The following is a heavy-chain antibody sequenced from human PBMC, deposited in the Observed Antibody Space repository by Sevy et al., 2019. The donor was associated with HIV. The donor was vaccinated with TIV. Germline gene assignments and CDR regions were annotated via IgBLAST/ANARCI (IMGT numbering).Heavy chain of an antibody. CDR2: IHTSGST. J-gene: IGHJ3*02. CDR1: GGSISTSY. CDR3: ARGSTTAYYYDSSGYADTFDI. V-gene: IGHV4-4*07. D-gene: IGHD3-22*01. Sequence: SETLSLTCTVSGGSISTSYWSWIRQPAGKGLEWIGRIHTSGSTNYNPSLKRRVTMSIDTSKNQLSLKLNFVTAADTAVYYCARGSTTAYYYDSSGYADTFDIWGQGTMVTVSS.